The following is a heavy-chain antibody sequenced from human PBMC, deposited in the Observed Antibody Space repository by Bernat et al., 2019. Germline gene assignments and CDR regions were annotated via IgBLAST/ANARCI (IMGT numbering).Heavy chain of an antibody. CDR1: GFTLSNYG. CDR3: ARGGYWGSDADYDS. Sequence: QVQLVESGGGVVQPGRSLRLSCAASGFTLSNYGMHWVRQAPGKGLEWVAVISYDGSTKYYADSATGRFTISRDNSKTALELRMSSRRAEDTAVYCCARGGYWGSDADYDSWGRGTLVAVSS. J-gene: IGHJ5*01. CDR2: ISYDGSTK. V-gene: IGHV3-30*03. D-gene: IGHD6-19*01.